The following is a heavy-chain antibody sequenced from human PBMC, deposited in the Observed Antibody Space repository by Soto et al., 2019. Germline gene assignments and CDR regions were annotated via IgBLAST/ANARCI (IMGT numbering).Heavy chain of an antibody. CDR3: GLGYCSGGSCYPSFDY. V-gene: IGHV4-34*01. D-gene: IGHD2-15*01. J-gene: IGHJ4*02. CDR2: IYHSAST. Sequence: SQTLSLTSALYAGSVSVYYWSWIRHPPRKGLEWIGEIYHSASTNYNPSLKSRVTISVDTSKNQFSLKLISVTAADTAVYYCGLGYCSGGSCYPSFDYWGQGPLVTVSS. CDR1: AGSVSVYY.